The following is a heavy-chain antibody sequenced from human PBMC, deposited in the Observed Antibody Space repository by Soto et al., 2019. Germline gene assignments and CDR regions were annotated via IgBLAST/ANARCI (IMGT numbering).Heavy chain of an antibody. CDR3: AKDRRAGGNYGFYSDF. D-gene: IGHD1-7*01. CDR2: STATGAGT. J-gene: IGHJ4*02. V-gene: IGHV3-23*01. CDR1: GFTFSSYG. Sequence: GGSLRLSCAASGFTFSSYGMTWGRQAPGKGLEWVSFSTATGAGTYYADSVKGRFTISRDNSKTMLYLHMTSLRADDPAVYYCAKDRRAGGNYGFYSDFWGKGDLVTVP.